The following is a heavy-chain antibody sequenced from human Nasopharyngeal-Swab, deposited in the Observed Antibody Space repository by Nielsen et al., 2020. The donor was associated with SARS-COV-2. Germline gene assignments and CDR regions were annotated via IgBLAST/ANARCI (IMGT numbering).Heavy chain of an antibody. J-gene: IGHJ4*01. D-gene: IGHD6-19*01. Sequence: GESLKISCAASGFTFSTYWIHWVRQAPGKGLMGVSRITPDGGYTSFADSVKGRFTMSRDNAKDPLYLQMNSLRAEDTAVYFCARGASDWRGIDYWGHGTLVTVSS. CDR2: ITPDGGYT. CDR1: GFTFSTYW. CDR3: ARGASDWRGIDY. V-gene: IGHV3-74*01.